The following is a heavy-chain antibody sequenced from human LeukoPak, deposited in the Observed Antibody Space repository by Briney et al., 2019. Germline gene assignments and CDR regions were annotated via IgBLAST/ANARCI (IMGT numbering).Heavy chain of an antibody. V-gene: IGHV3-43*02. Sequence: PGGSLRLSCAASGFTFDDYAMHWVRQAPGKGLEWVSLISGDGGSTNYAESVKGRFTISRENSKNSLYLQMNSLRTEDTALYYCAKDNDYYDSSGTFDYWGQGTLVTVSS. CDR3: AKDNDYYDSSGTFDY. D-gene: IGHD3-22*01. CDR2: ISGDGGST. CDR1: GFTFDDYA. J-gene: IGHJ4*02.